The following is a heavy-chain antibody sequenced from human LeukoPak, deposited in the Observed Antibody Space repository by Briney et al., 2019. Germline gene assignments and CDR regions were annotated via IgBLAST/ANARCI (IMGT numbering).Heavy chain of an antibody. CDR3: ARVGGLEWELLGDNWFDP. D-gene: IGHD1-26*01. V-gene: IGHV1-3*01. CDR1: GYTFTSYA. Sequence: ASVKVSCKASGYTFTSYAMHWVRQAPGQRLEWMGWINAGNGNTKYSQKFQGRVTITRDTSASTAYMELSSLRSEDTAVYYCARVGGLEWELLGDNWFDPWGQGTLVTVPS. J-gene: IGHJ5*02. CDR2: INAGNGNT.